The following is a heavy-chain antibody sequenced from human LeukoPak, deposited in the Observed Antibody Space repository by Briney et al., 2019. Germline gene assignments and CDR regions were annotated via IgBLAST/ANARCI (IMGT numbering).Heavy chain of an antibody. CDR2: IYHSGST. CDR3: ARSGAVAGLDAFDI. J-gene: IGHJ3*02. V-gene: IGHV4-38-2*01. D-gene: IGHD6-19*01. CDR1: GFSISSGYY. Sequence: PSETLSLTCAVSGFSISSGYYWGWIRQPPGKGLEWIGSIYHSGSTYYNPSLKSRVTISVDTSKNQFSLKMSSVTAADTAVYYCARSGAVAGLDAFDIWGQGTMVTVPS.